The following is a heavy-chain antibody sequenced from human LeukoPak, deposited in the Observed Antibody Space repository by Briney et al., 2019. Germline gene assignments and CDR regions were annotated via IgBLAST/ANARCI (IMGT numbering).Heavy chain of an antibody. J-gene: IGHJ6*03. CDR3: ARSPADSSGYYTTNYYYYYMDV. Sequence: SETLSLTCTVSGGSISSSSYYWGWIRQPPGKGLEWIGYIYYSGSTNYNPSLKSRVTISVDTSKNQFSLKLSSVTAADTAVYYCARSPADSSGYYTTNYYYYYMDVWGKGTTVTVSS. CDR2: IYYSGST. CDR1: GGSISSSSYY. D-gene: IGHD3-22*01. V-gene: IGHV4-61*05.